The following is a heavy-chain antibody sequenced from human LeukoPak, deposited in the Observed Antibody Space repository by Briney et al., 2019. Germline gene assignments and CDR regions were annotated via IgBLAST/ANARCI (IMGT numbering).Heavy chain of an antibody. D-gene: IGHD6-13*01. CDR3: AKEGRSTTPGY. Sequence: GGSLRLSCAASGFTFSSSSVDWVRQAPGKGLEWVSSISSSSSSIYYTDSVKGRFTISRDNTKNSLYLQMNSLRAEDTAVYFCAKEGRSTTPGYWGQGTLVTVSS. CDR1: GFTFSSSS. V-gene: IGHV3-21*01. CDR2: ISSSSSSI. J-gene: IGHJ4*02.